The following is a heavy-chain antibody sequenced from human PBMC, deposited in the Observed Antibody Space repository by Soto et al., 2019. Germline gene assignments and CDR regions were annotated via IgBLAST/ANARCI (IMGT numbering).Heavy chain of an antibody. D-gene: IGHD6-19*01. Sequence: QVQLVESGGGVVQPGRSLRLSCAASGFTFSSYAMHWVRQAPGKGLEWVAVISYDGSNKYYADSVKGRFTISRDNSKNTLYLQMNSLRAEDTAVYYCARDAAVAGTEYFQHWGQGTLVTVSS. J-gene: IGHJ1*01. V-gene: IGHV3-30-3*01. CDR1: GFTFSSYA. CDR3: ARDAAVAGTEYFQH. CDR2: ISYDGSNK.